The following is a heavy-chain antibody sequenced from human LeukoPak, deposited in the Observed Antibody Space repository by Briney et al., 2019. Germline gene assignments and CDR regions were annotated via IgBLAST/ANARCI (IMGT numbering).Heavy chain of an antibody. D-gene: IGHD3-16*01. CDR1: GGTFSSYA. V-gene: IGHV1-69*04. Sequence: SVKVSCKASGGTFSSYAISWVRQAPGQGLEWMGRIIPILGIANYAQKFQGRVTITADKSTSTAYMELSSLRSEDTAVYYCAREANPGGEIDYWGQGTLVTVSS. CDR2: IIPILGIA. J-gene: IGHJ4*02. CDR3: AREANPGGEIDY.